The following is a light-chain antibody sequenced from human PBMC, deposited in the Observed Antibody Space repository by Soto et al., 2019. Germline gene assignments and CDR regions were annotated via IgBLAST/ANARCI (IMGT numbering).Light chain of an antibody. CDR3: QSYDSSLSGNV. Sequence: SALTQPPPVCGAPGQRVTISCTGSSSNIGAGYDVHWYQQLPGTAPKLLIYGNSNRPSGVPDRFSGSKSGTSGSLAITGLQAEVEADYYCQSYDSSLSGNVFGTGTKAT. CDR1: SSNIGAGYD. J-gene: IGLJ1*01. V-gene: IGLV1-40*01. CDR2: GNS.